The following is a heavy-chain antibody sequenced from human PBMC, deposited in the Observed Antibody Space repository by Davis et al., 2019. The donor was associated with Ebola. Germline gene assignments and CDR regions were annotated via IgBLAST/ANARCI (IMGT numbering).Heavy chain of an antibody. V-gene: IGHV3-74*01. CDR1: GFTFSSYW. J-gene: IGHJ2*01. CDR3: AKGGYSSTWHYWYFDL. D-gene: IGHD6-13*01. Sequence: GESLNISCAASGFTFSSYWMHWVRQPPGKGLVWVSRINSDGSSTSYADSVKGRFTISRDNSKNTLSLQMNSLRPEDTAILYCAKGGYSSTWHYWYFDLWGRGTLVTVSS. CDR2: INSDGSST.